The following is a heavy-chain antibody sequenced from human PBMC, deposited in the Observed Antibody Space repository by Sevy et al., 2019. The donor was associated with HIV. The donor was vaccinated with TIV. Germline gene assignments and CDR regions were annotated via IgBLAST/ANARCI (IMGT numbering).Heavy chain of an antibody. Sequence: GGSLRLSCVASGFTFRRYYMSWVRQAPGKGLEWVANIKHDGSVTYYADSVKGRFTLSRDDIKNSLSLQMNSLRAEDTAVYYCARGGPLVDGTLIPWGLDVWGQGTTVTVSS. V-gene: IGHV3-7*01. D-gene: IGHD1-7*01. CDR3: ARGGPLVDGTLIPWGLDV. CDR1: GFTFRRYY. J-gene: IGHJ6*02. CDR2: IKHDGSVT.